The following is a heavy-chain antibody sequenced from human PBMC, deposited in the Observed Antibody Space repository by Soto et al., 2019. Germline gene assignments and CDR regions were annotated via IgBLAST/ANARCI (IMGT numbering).Heavy chain of an antibody. Sequence: GGSLRLSCAASGFTFSSYWMSWVRQAPGKGLEWVANIKQDGSEKYYVDSVKGRFTISRDNAKNSLYLQMNSLRAEDTAVYYCARVEVVLMVYVHYYYMDVWGKGTTVTVSS. CDR2: IKQDGSEK. CDR3: ARVEVVLMVYVHYYYMDV. CDR1: GFTFSSYW. V-gene: IGHV3-7*01. J-gene: IGHJ6*03. D-gene: IGHD2-8*01.